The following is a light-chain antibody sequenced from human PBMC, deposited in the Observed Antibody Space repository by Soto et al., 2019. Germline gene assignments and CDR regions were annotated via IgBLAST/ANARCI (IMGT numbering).Light chain of an antibody. CDR3: QHYNNWPRT. J-gene: IGKJ1*01. CDR2: GAS. Sequence: EIVMTQSPATLSVSPGERATLSCRASQSVSSNLAWYQQKPGQAPRLLIYGASTRATGIPARFSGSGSGTEFTLTNSRLQSEDFAVYYCQHYNNWPRTFGQGTKVEIK. CDR1: QSVSSN. V-gene: IGKV3-15*01.